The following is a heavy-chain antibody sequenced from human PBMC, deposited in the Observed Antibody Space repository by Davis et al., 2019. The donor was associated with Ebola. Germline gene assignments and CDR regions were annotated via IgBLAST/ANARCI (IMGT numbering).Heavy chain of an antibody. Sequence: GESLKISCAASGFTFNTYSMNWVRQAPGKGLVWVSRINSDGSFTSSADSVKGRFTISRDNAKDTLFLQMNSLRADDTAVYYWATDPYGGNPQSADYWGQGSLVTVSS. CDR1: GFTFNTYS. J-gene: IGHJ4*02. V-gene: IGHV3-74*01. CDR2: INSDGSFT. D-gene: IGHD3-16*01. CDR3: ATDPYGGNPQSADY.